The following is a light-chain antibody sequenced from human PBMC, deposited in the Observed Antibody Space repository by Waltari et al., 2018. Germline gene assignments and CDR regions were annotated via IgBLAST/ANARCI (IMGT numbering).Light chain of an antibody. J-gene: IGKJ5*01. V-gene: IGKV3-15*01. CDR1: QSVSRK. Sequence: ELVMTQSPATLSVSPGERANPSCRASQSVSRKLAWYQQKPGQAPRLLIYGASTRATGVPARFIGSGSGTEFTLTISSLQSEDFAVYYCQQYNVWPSITFGQGTRLEI. CDR3: QQYNVWPSIT. CDR2: GAS.